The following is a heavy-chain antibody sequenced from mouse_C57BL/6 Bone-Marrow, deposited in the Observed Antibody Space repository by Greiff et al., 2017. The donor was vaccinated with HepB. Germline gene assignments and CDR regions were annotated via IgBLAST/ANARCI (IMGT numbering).Heavy chain of an antibody. V-gene: IGHV5-9*01. D-gene: IGHD1-1*01. CDR1: GFTFSSYT. CDR3: ARRLYYYGSTYAMDY. J-gene: IGHJ4*01. Sequence: VQLKESGGGLVKPGGSLKLSCAASGFTFSSYTMSWVRQTPEKRLEWVATISGGGGNTYYPDSVKGRFTISRDNAKNTLYLQMSSLRSDDTALYYCARRLYYYGSTYAMDYWGQGTSVTVSS. CDR2: ISGGGGNT.